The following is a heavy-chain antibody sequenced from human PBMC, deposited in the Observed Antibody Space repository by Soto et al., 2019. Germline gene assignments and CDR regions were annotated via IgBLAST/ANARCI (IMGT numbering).Heavy chain of an antibody. CDR2: INPNSGGT. CDR1: GYTFTGYY. V-gene: IGHV1-2*02. Sequence: ASVQVSCKASGYTFTGYYMHCVRQAPGQGLEWMGWINPNSGGTNYAQKFQGRVTMTRDTSISTAYMELSRLRFDDTAVYYCARDYPPDYYDSSGYYFGGWFDLWGQGTLVTVSS. CDR3: ARDYPPDYYDSSGYYFGGWFDL. D-gene: IGHD3-22*01. J-gene: IGHJ5*02.